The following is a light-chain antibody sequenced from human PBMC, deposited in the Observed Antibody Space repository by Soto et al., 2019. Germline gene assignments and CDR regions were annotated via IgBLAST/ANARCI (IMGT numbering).Light chain of an antibody. J-gene: IGKJ1*01. CDR2: GAS. CDR3: QQYGSSMWT. V-gene: IGKV3-20*01. CDR1: QSVSSNY. Sequence: EIVLTQSPGTLSLSPGERATLSCRASQSVSSNYLAWYQQKPGQAPRLLIGGASTRATGIPDRFSGSGSGTDFPLTISRLGAGDFAGYYWQQYGSSMWTVGQGARGEIK.